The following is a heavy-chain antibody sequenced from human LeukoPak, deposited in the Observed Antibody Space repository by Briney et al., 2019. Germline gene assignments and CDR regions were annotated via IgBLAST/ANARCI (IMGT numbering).Heavy chain of an antibody. Sequence: ASVTVSCKASGYTFTSYYMHWVRQAPGQGLEWVGIINPSGGSTSYAQKFQGRVTMTRDASTSTVYMELSSLRSEDTAVYYGARPSRGPSCYYYMLVWGRGTTVTVSS. CDR1: GYTFTSYY. CDR3: ARPSRGPSCYYYMLV. D-gene: IGHD3-10*01. J-gene: IGHJ6*03. CDR2: INPSGGST. V-gene: IGHV1-46*01.